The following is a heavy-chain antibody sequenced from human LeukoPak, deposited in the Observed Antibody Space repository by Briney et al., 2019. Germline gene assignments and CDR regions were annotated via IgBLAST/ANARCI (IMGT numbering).Heavy chain of an antibody. V-gene: IGHV3-48*03. D-gene: IGHD4-17*01. CDR3: ARVATVTGYFDY. CDR2: IATGSTI. J-gene: IGHJ4*02. Sequence: GGSLRLSCVGSAFIFSRYELSWVRQAPGKGLEWVSYIATGSTIYYADSVEGRFTISKDNTKNSLYLQMNTLRAEDTAIYYCARVATVTGYFDYWGQGTLVTVSS. CDR1: AFIFSRYE.